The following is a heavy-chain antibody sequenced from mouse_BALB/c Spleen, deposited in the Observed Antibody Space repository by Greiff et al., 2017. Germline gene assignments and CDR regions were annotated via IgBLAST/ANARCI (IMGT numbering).Heavy chain of an antibody. CDR1: GFNIKDYY. CDR2: IDPENGNT. J-gene: IGHJ3*01. D-gene: IGHD1-1*01. V-gene: IGHV14-1*02. Sequence: VQLKESGAELVRPGALVKLSCKASGFNIKDYYMHWVKQRPEQGLEWIGWIDPENGNTIYDPKFQGKASITADTSSNTAYLQLSSLTSEDTAVYYCNADYGSSSFAYWGQGTLVTVSA. CDR3: NADYGSSSFAY.